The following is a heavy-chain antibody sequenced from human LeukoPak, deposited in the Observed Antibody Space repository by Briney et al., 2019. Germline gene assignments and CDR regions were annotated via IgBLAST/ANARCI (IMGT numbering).Heavy chain of an antibody. Sequence: SETLSLTCTVSSDSISSSNYYWGWIRQPPGKGLEWIGSIYSSGSTYYNPSLKSRVTISVDTSKNQLSLKLNSVTAADTAVYYCARHVRQQLPPKAFDYWGQGTLVTVSS. J-gene: IGHJ4*02. CDR3: ARHVRQQLPPKAFDY. CDR1: SDSISSSNYY. CDR2: IYSSGST. V-gene: IGHV4-39*01. D-gene: IGHD6-13*01.